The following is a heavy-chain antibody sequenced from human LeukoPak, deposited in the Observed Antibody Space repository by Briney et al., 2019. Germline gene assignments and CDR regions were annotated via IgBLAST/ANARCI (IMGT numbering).Heavy chain of an antibody. V-gene: IGHV1-8*03. CDR3: ARKGTNNDCYMDV. CDR2: MNPNSGNT. D-gene: IGHD1/OR15-1a*01. CDR1: GYTFTSYD. J-gene: IGHJ6*03. Sequence: ASVKVSCKASGYTFTSYDINWVRQATGQGLEWMGWMNPNSGNTGYAQKFQGRVTITRNTSISTACMDLSSLTSEDTAVYYCARKGTNNDCYMDVWGKGTTVTVSS.